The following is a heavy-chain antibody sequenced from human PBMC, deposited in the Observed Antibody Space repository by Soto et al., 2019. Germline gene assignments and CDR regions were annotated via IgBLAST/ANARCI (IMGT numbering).Heavy chain of an antibody. D-gene: IGHD4-17*01. CDR1: GFTFSSYG. V-gene: IGHV3-33*01. Sequence: QVQLVESGGGVVQPGRSLRLSCAASGFTFSSYGMHWVRQAPGKGLEWVAVIWYDGSNKYYADSVKGRFTISRDNSKNPLSLQMTSLRAEDTAVYYCARDQGYGDYRYYYYGMDVWGQGTTVTVAS. CDR2: IWYDGSNK. CDR3: ARDQGYGDYRYYYYGMDV. J-gene: IGHJ6*02.